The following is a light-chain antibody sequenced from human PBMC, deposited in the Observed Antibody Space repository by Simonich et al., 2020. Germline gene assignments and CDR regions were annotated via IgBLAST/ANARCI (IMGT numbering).Light chain of an antibody. J-gene: IGKJ4*01. V-gene: IGKV1-33*01. CDR1: QDISNY. CDR2: DAS. CDR3: QQYDNLPLT. Sequence: DIQMTQSPSSLSASVGDRVTITGQASQDISNYLKWYQQKPGKAPKLLIYDASNLETGVPSRFSGSGSGTDFTFTISSLQPEDIATYYCQQYDNLPLTFGGGTKVEIK.